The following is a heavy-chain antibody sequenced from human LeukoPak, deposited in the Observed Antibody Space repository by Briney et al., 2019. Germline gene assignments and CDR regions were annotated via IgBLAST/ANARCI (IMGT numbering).Heavy chain of an antibody. CDR2: IYYSGST. D-gene: IGHD2-21*02. CDR1: GGSISSSSYY. V-gene: IGHV4-39*07. CDR3: AREIVVVTAGDAFDI. J-gene: IGHJ3*02. Sequence: SETLSLTCTVSGGSISSSSYYWGWIRQPPGKGLEWIGSIYYSGSTYYNPSLKSRVTISVDTSKNQFSLKLSSVTAADMAVYYCAREIVVVTAGDAFDIWGQGTMVTVSS.